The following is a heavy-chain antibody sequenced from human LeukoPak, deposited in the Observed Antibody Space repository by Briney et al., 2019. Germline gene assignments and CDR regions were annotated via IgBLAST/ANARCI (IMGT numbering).Heavy chain of an antibody. CDR2: INHSGST. Sequence: KPSEALSLTCAVYGGSFSGYYWSWIRQPPGKGLEWIGEINHSGSTNYNPSLKSRVTISVDTSKNQFSLKLNSVTAADTAVYYCARGGGGVIITSYYYYLDVWAKGTTVTVSS. CDR3: ARGGGGVIITSYYYYLDV. D-gene: IGHD3-3*01. CDR1: GGSFSGYY. J-gene: IGHJ6*03. V-gene: IGHV4-34*01.